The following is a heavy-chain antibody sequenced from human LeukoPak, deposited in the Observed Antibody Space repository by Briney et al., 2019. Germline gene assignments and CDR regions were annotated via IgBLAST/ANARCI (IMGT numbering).Heavy chain of an antibody. CDR3: ARYFDWPWAFDI. D-gene: IGHD3-9*01. CDR1: GGSISGYY. CDR2: INYSGST. V-gene: IGHV4-59*01. J-gene: IGHJ3*02. Sequence: PSETLSLTCTVCGGSISGYYWSWIRQLPGKGLEWIGYINYSGSTNYNPSLKSRVTISLDTSKSQFSLKLTSVTAADTAVFFCARYFDWPWAFDIWGLGTMVTVSS.